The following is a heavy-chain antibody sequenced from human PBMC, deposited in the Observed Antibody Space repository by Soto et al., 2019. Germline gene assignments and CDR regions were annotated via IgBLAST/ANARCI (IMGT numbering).Heavy chain of an antibody. CDR1: GYTFTSYY. CDR2: INPSGGST. Sequence: QVQLVQSGAEVKKPGASVKVSCKASGYTFTSYYMHWVRHAPGQGLEWMGIINPSGGSTSYAQKFQGRVTMTRDTSTSTVYMEVSRLRSEDTAVYYCARDLLRSGGYYYGMDVWGQGTTVTVSS. CDR3: ARDLLRSGGYYYGMDV. V-gene: IGHV1-46*01. J-gene: IGHJ6*02. D-gene: IGHD5-12*01.